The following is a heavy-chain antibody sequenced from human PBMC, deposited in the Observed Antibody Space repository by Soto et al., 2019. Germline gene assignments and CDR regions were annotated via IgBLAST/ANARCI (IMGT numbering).Heavy chain of an antibody. CDR3: ARTLDYGDDWWYFDL. CDR2: IFSNDEK. Sequence: QVTLKESGPVLVKPTETLTLTCTVSGFSLSNARMGVSWIRQPPGKALEWLAHIFSNDEKSYSTSLKSRLTISKVTSKRQVVLTMTNMDPVDTATYYCARTLDYGDDWWYFDLWGRGTLVTVSS. J-gene: IGHJ2*01. D-gene: IGHD4-17*01. CDR1: GFSLSNARMG. V-gene: IGHV2-26*01.